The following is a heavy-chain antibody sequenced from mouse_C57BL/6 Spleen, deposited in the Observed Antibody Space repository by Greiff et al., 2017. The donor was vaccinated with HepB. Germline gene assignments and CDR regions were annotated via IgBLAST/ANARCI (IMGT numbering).Heavy chain of an antibody. CDR3: AREGSITTVVDYAMDY. Sequence: VQLQQSGPELVKPGASVKISCKASGYAFSSSWMNWVKQRPGKGLEWIGRIYPGDGDTNYNGKFKGKATLTADKSSSTAYMQLRSLTSEDSAVYFCAREGSITTVVDYAMDYWGQGTSVTVSS. J-gene: IGHJ4*01. V-gene: IGHV1-82*01. D-gene: IGHD1-1*01. CDR1: GYAFSSSW. CDR2: IYPGDGDT.